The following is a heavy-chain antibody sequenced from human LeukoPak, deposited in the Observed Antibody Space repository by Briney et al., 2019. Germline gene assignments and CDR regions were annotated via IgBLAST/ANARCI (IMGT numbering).Heavy chain of an antibody. CDR1: GFTFSRYS. CDR2: ISSRRSNI. CDR3: ARDRTNYDTLSGYCNEVFDI. J-gene: IGHJ3*02. D-gene: IGHD3-9*01. Sequence: GGSLRLSCAASGFTFSRYSMTWVRQAPGKGLEWVSYISSRRSNIYYADSVKGRFTISRDNAKNSLYLQMNSLRDEDTAVYYCARDRTNYDTLSGYCNEVFDIWGQGTMVTVSS. V-gene: IGHV3-48*02.